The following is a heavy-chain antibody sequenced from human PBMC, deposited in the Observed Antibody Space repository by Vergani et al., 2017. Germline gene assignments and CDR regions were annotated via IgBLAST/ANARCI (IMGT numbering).Heavy chain of an antibody. CDR1: GGTFSSYA. Sequence: QVQLVQSGAEVKKPGSSVKVSCKASGGTFSSYAISWVRQAPGQGLEWMGRIIPILGIANYAQKFQGRVTSTADKSTSTAYMELSSLSSEDTAVYYCARATQQQLASDYYSYYGMDVGGQGTTVTVSS. CDR2: IIPILGIA. D-gene: IGHD6-13*01. V-gene: IGHV1-69*04. CDR3: ARATQQQLASDYYSYYGMDV. J-gene: IGHJ6*02.